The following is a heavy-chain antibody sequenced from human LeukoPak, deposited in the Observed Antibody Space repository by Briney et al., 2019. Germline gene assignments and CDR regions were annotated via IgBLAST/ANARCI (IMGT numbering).Heavy chain of an antibody. CDR1: GFTFSTYA. Sequence: GGSLSLSCAASGFTFSTYAMSWVRQAPGKGLEWVSGMSGSGSNSYYADSVKGRFTISRDNSKNTLYLQMNSLGAEDTAVYYCVKFAGSQLLVWYFQYWGQGTLVTVSS. V-gene: IGHV3-23*01. D-gene: IGHD2-2*01. CDR2: MSGSGSNS. J-gene: IGHJ4*02. CDR3: VKFAGSQLLVWYFQY.